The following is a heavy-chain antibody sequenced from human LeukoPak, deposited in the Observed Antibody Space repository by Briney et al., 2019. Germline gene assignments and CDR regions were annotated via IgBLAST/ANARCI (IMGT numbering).Heavy chain of an antibody. CDR1: GFTFSNYS. CDR2: ISSSSSYI. CDR3: ARGDGGVGAKWY. D-gene: IGHD1-26*01. J-gene: IGHJ4*02. V-gene: IGHV3-21*01. Sequence: GGSLRLSCAASGFTFSNYSMNWVRQAPGKGLEWVSSISSSSSYINYADSVKGRFTISRDNAKNSLYLQMNSLRVEDTAVYYCARGDGGVGAKWYWGQGTLVTVSS.